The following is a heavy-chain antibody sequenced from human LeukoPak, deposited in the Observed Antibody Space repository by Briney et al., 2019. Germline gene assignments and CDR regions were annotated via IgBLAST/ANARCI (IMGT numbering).Heavy chain of an antibody. CDR2: IYHSGTT. J-gene: IGHJ5*02. CDR3: ARHRGSNYYGSGSYPRLYSWFDP. Sequence: NPSETLSLTCTVSDFSISRGYYWGWIRQPPGKGLECIGTIYHSGTTYYSPSLKSRVTISVDTSKNQFSLKLSSVTAADTAVYYCARHRGSNYYGSGSYPRLYSWFDPWGQGTLVTVSS. D-gene: IGHD3-10*01. CDR1: DFSISRGYY. V-gene: IGHV4-38-2*02.